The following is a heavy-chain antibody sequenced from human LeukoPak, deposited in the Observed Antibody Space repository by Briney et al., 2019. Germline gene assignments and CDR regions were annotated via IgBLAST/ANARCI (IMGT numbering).Heavy chain of an antibody. CDR1: GFTFSSYA. V-gene: IGHV3-30*04. CDR2: ISYDGSNK. Sequence: PGGSLRLSCAASGFTFSSYAMHWVRQAPGKGLEWVAVISYDGSNKYYSDSVKGRFTISRDNSKNTLYLQMNSLRAEDTAVYYCASGIAAAGGADAYYYYGMDVWGQGTTVTVSS. D-gene: IGHD6-13*01. J-gene: IGHJ6*02. CDR3: ASGIAAAGGADAYYYYGMDV.